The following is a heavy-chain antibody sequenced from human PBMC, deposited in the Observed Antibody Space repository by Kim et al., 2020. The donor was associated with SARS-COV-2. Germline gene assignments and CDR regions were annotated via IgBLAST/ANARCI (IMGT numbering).Heavy chain of an antibody. CDR1: GFTFSNAW. CDR3: TTNDYGGNSLRYDY. D-gene: IGHD4-17*01. V-gene: IGHV3-15*01. J-gene: IGHJ4*02. CDR2: IKSKTDGGTT. Sequence: GGSLRLSCAASGFTFSNAWMSWVRQAPGKGLEWVGRIKSKTDGGTTDYAAPVKGRFTISRDDSKNTLYLQMNSLKTEDTAVYYCTTNDYGGNSLRYDYWGQGTLVTVSS.